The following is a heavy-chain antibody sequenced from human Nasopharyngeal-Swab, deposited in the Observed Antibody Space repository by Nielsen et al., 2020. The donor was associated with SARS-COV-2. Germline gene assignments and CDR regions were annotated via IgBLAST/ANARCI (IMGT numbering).Heavy chain of an antibody. D-gene: IGHD3-10*01. CDR1: GGSISSSSYY. J-gene: IGHJ4*02. CDR2: INHSGST. Sequence: SETLSLTCTVSGGSISSSSYYWSWIRQPPGKGLEWIGEINHSGSTNYNPSLKSRVTISVDTSKNQFSLKLSSVTAADTAVYYCARGYYGSGSYPFDYWGQGTLVTVSS. CDR3: ARGYYGSGSYPFDY. V-gene: IGHV4-39*07.